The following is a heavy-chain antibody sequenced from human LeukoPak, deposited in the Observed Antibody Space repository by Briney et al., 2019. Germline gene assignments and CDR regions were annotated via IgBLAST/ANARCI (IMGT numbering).Heavy chain of an antibody. CDR2: IKQDGSEK. J-gene: IGHJ4*02. CDR1: GFSFSDAW. CDR3: ARSKAYSGFWSGYYPAVFDY. Sequence: QSGGSLRLSCAASGFSFSDAWMNWVRQAPGKGLEWVANIKQDGSEKYYVDSVKGRFTISRDNAKSSLYLQMSSLRAEDTAVYYCARSKAYSGFWSGYYPAVFDYWGQGTLVTVSS. D-gene: IGHD3-3*01. V-gene: IGHV3-7*03.